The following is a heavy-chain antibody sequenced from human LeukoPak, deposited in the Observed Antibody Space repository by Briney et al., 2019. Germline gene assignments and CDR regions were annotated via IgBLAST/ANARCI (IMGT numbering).Heavy chain of an antibody. V-gene: IGHV1-69*13. D-gene: IGHD4-23*01. CDR3: ARSLMMTTVVTPFSYFDY. Sequence: ASVKVSCKASGGTFISYAISWVRQAPGQGLEWMGGIIPIFGTANYAQKFQGRVTITADESTSTAYMELSSLRSEDTAVYYCARSLMMTTVVTPFSYFDYWGQGTLVTVSS. CDR1: GGTFISYA. CDR2: IIPIFGTA. J-gene: IGHJ4*02.